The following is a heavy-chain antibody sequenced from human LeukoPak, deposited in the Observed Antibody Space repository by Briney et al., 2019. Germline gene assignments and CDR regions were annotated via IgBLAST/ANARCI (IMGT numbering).Heavy chain of an antibody. J-gene: IGHJ4*02. Sequence: GASVKVSCKASGYTFTSYGISWVRQAPGQGLEWMGWISAHNGNTNYAQKLQGRVTMTTDTSTSTAYMELRSLRSDDTAVYYCARDSLRFLEWSNFFDYWGQGTLVTVSS. D-gene: IGHD3-3*01. CDR2: ISAHNGNT. CDR3: ARDSLRFLEWSNFFDY. CDR1: GYTFTSYG. V-gene: IGHV1-18*01.